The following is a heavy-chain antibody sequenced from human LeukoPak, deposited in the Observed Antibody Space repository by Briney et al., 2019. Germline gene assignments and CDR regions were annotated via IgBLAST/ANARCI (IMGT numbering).Heavy chain of an antibody. J-gene: IGHJ4*02. CDR1: GFTFSTYA. CDR2: ISDSGGST. V-gene: IGHV3-23*01. Sequence: PAGSLRPSCAASGFTFSTYAMSWVRQAPGKGLQWVSGISDSGGSTYYADSVKDWFTISRDTSKNTLYLQMNSLRAEDTAVYYCAKDSSRGGSYYDYWGQGTLVTVSS. D-gene: IGHD1-26*01. CDR3: AKDSSRGGSYYDY.